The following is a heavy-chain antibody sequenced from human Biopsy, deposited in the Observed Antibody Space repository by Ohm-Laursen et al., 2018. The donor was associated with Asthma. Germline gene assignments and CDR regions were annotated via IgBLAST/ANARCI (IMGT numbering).Heavy chain of an antibody. D-gene: IGHD6-19*01. CDR3: ARCQVGYSSGWSLLLKKIYYSGMDV. CDR2: IMTVFGTT. V-gene: IGHV1-69*01. Sequence: SSVKVSCNAPGGTLSNFAISWVRQAPGQGLEWLGGIMTVFGTTNYAQKVQGRVTITADESTSTAYMEVTSLRSEDTAIYYCARCQVGYSSGWSLLLKKIYYSGMDVWGQGTAVTVSS. CDR1: GGTLSNFA. J-gene: IGHJ6*02.